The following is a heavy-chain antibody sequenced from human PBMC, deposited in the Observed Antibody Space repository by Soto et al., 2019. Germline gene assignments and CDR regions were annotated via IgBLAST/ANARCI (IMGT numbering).Heavy chain of an antibody. CDR1: GFTFSSYS. Sequence: EVQLVESGGGLVKPGGSLRLSCAASGFTFSSYSMNWVRQAPGKGLEWVSSISSSSSYIYYADSVKGRFTISRDNDKNSLYLQMNSLRAEDTAVYYCARDLGYYGSGSYYNVADGMDVWGQGTTVTVSS. CDR2: ISSSSSYI. J-gene: IGHJ6*02. V-gene: IGHV3-21*01. D-gene: IGHD3-10*01. CDR3: ARDLGYYGSGSYYNVADGMDV.